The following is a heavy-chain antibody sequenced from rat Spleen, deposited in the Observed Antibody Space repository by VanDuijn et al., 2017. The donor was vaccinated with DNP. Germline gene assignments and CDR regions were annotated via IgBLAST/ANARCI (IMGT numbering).Heavy chain of an antibody. CDR2: ITSNGVST. J-gene: IGHJ2*01. V-gene: IGHV5-31*01. CDR3: AKAGGYSPWYFDY. CDR1: GFSFENYW. Sequence: EAQLVESGGDLVQPGRSLKLSCVASGFSFENYWMTWIRQVPGKGLEWVASITSNGVSTYYSDSVKGRFTISRDNAKSTLYLEMNSLRSEETATYYCAKAGGYSPWYFDYWGQGVMVTVSS. D-gene: IGHD1-11*01.